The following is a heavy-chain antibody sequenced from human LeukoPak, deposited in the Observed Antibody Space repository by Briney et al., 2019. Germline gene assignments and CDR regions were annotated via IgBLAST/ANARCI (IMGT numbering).Heavy chain of an antibody. CDR1: GGSISSYY. Sequence: SETLSLTCTVSGGSISSYYWSWIRQPAGKGLEWIGRIYTSGSTNYNPSLKSRVTMSVDTSKNQFSLKLSSVTAADTAVYYCARGEGSSGPWDYYYYGMDVWGQGTTVTVSS. V-gene: IGHV4-4*07. CDR2: IYTSGST. CDR3: ARGEGSSGPWDYYYYGMDV. D-gene: IGHD6-19*01. J-gene: IGHJ6*02.